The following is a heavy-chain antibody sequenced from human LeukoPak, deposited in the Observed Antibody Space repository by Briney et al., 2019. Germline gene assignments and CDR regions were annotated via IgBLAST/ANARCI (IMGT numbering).Heavy chain of an antibody. CDR3: ARTGITGHLGRFDY. V-gene: IGHV4-59*01. CDR1: GGSISSYY. J-gene: IGHJ4*02. Sequence: ASETLSLTCTVSGGSISSYYWNWIRQPPGKGLEWIGYIYNSGSTNYNPSLKSRVTISVDTSKNQFSLKLSSVTAADTAVYYCARTGITGHLGRFDYWGQGTLVTVSS. CDR2: IYNSGST. D-gene: IGHD1-20*01.